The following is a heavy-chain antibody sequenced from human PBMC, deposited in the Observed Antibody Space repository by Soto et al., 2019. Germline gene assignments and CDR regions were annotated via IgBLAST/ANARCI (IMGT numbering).Heavy chain of an antibody. CDR3: ARDSDYYDSSGYYVRYFDY. Sequence: ASVKVSCKASGYTFTSYGISWVRQAPGQGLEWMGWISAHNGNTNYAQKLQGRVTMTTDTSTSTAYMELRSLRSDDTAVYYCARDSDYYDSSGYYVRYFDYWGQGIQVTVSS. CDR2: ISAHNGNT. D-gene: IGHD3-22*01. V-gene: IGHV1-18*01. J-gene: IGHJ4*02. CDR1: GYTFTSYG.